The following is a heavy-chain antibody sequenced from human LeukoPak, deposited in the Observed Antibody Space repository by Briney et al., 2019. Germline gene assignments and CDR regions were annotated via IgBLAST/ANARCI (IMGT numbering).Heavy chain of an antibody. CDR1: GGSISSSSYY. CDR2: IYHSGST. J-gene: IGHJ4*02. V-gene: IGHV4-30-2*01. CDR3: ARVYSSSRGDYFDY. Sequence: SETLSLTCTVSGGSISSSSYYWGWIRQPPGKGLEWIGYIYHSGSTYYNPSLKSRVTISVDRSKNQFSLKLSSVTAADTAVYYCARVYSSSRGDYFDYWGQGTLVTVSS. D-gene: IGHD6-13*01.